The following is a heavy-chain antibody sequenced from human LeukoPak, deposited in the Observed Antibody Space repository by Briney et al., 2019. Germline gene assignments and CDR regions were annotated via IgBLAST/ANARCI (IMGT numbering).Heavy chain of an antibody. Sequence: ASVKVSCKASGYTFTAYGINWVRQAPGQGLEWMGWISGYNGNTHYAQKLQGRVSMTTDTSASTAYMELRSLRSHDTAVYYCARSPRDIVVAPNHDAFDIWGPGTMVTVSS. D-gene: IGHD2-21*01. CDR3: ARSPRDIVVAPNHDAFDI. V-gene: IGHV1-18*01. CDR2: ISGYNGNT. J-gene: IGHJ3*02. CDR1: GYTFTAYG.